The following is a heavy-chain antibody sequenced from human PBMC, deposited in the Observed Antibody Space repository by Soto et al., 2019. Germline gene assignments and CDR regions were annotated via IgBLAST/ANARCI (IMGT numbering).Heavy chain of an antibody. D-gene: IGHD3-3*01. V-gene: IGHV3-7*01. J-gene: IGHJ5*02. CDR3: ARDLNRFLALGNWFAP. CDR2: IKQDGSEK. Sequence: GGSLRLSCAASGFTFSSYWMSWVHEAPGNGLEWVANIKQDGSEKYYVDSVKGRFTISRDNAKNSLYLQMNSLRAEGTAVYYCARDLNRFLALGNWFAPWGQGTLVTVSS. CDR1: GFTFSSYW.